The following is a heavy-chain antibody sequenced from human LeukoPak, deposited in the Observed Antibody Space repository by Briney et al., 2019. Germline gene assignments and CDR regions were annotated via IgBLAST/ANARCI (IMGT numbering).Heavy chain of an antibody. J-gene: IGHJ3*02. CDR1: GGSISSYY. Sequence: PSETLSLTCTVSGGSISSYYWSWIRQPPGKGLEWIGYIYYSGSTNYSPSLKSRVTISVDTSKNQFSLKLSSVTAADTAVYYCARIPRDSSPDAFDIWGQGTMVTVSS. D-gene: IGHD3-22*01. V-gene: IGHV4-59*01. CDR2: IYYSGST. CDR3: ARIPRDSSPDAFDI.